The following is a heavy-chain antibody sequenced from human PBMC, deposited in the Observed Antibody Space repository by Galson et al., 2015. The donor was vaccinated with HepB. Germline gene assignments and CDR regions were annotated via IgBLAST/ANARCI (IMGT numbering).Heavy chain of an antibody. CDR1: GYTFNTYG. Sequence: SVKVSCKASGYTFNTYGMNWVRQAPGQGLEWMGWINTNTGKPTYAQGFTGRFVFSLDTSATTAYLQISSLNVEDTAVYYCARAPYDGSGGRSNAWFDPWGQGTLVIVSS. CDR2: INTNTGKP. D-gene: IGHD3-10*01. J-gene: IGHJ5*02. V-gene: IGHV7-4-1*02. CDR3: ARAPYDGSGGRSNAWFDP.